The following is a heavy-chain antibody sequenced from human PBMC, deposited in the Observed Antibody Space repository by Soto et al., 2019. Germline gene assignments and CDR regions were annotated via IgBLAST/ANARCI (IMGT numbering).Heavy chain of an antibody. CDR3: AKDREQWLVTGWFDP. CDR1: GFTFSRYG. D-gene: IGHD6-19*01. CDR2: LSYDGSNS. V-gene: IGHV3-30*18. J-gene: IGHJ5*02. Sequence: QVQLVESGGGVVQPGNSLRLSCAASGFTFSRYGIHWVRQAPGKGLEWVGVLSYDGSNSYYADSVKGRFTISRDNSKNTLYLQMNSLNTEDTAVYYCAKDREQWLVTGWFDPCGKGTMVTVSS.